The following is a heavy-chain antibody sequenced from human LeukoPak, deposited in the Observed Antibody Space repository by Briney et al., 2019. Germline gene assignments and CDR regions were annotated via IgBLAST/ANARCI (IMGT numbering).Heavy chain of an antibody. Sequence: SQTLSLTCDISGYSLFTNGVAWNWIRQSPSRGLEWLGRTYYRSKWSFEYGVSVKSRISINADTSKNQFSLQLSSVTPEDTAVYYCARGKYSSFDNWGQGTLVTVSS. CDR3: ARGKYSSFDN. D-gene: IGHD6-13*01. CDR1: GYSLFTNGVA. CDR2: TYYRSKWSF. V-gene: IGHV6-1*01. J-gene: IGHJ4*02.